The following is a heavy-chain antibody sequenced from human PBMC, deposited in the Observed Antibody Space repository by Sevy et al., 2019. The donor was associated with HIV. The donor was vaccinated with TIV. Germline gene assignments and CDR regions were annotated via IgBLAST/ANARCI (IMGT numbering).Heavy chain of an antibody. J-gene: IGHJ4*02. Sequence: ASVKVSCKVSGSTLTKLSMHWVRQAPGKGLEWMGRFDPEDGETIYAQKFQGRDTMTEDTSTDTAYMEVRSLRSEDTAVYFCASAREYYEDNSGYLDYWGQGTLVTVSS. D-gene: IGHD3-22*01. V-gene: IGHV1-24*01. CDR2: FDPEDGET. CDR1: GSTLTKLS. CDR3: ASAREYYEDNSGYLDY.